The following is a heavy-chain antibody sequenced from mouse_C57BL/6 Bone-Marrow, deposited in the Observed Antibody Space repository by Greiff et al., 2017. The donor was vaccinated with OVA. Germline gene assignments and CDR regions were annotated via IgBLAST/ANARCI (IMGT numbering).Heavy chain of an antibody. CDR3: ARELRLRMAY. CDR1: GYTFTSYW. V-gene: IGHV1-59*01. CDR2: IDPSDSYT. J-gene: IGHJ3*01. Sequence: QVQLQQPGAELVRPGTSVKLSCKASGYTFTSYWMHWVKQRPGQGLEWIGVIDPSDSYTNYNQKFKGKATLTVDTSSSTAYMQLSSLTSEDSAVYYCARELRLRMAYWGQGTLVTVS. D-gene: IGHD3-2*02.